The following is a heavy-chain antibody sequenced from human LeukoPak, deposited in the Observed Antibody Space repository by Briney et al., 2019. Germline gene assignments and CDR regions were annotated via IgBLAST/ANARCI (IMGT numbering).Heavy chain of an antibody. CDR2: IKQDGSEK. CDR3: ARDFWYPYDSSAFDAFDI. CDR1: GFTFSFYY. V-gene: IGHV3-7*01. J-gene: IGHJ3*02. D-gene: IGHD3-22*01. Sequence: PGGSLRLSCAASGFTFSFYYMSWVRQAPGKGLEWVANIKQDGSEKNYVDSVKGRFTISRDNAKNSLYLQMNSLRAEDTAVYYCARDFWYPYDSSAFDAFDIWGQGTMVTVSS.